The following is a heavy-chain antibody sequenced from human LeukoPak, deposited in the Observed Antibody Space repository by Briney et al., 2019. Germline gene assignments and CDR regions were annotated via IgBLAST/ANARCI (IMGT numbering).Heavy chain of an antibody. V-gene: IGHV3-7*01. Sequence: PGGSLRLSCAASRFTFCNYWMKWLRQAPGKGLEWVANIKQDGSEKYYVDSVEGRFTVSRDNTKNSLYLQMNSLRAEDTAVYYCTMIEWERWRGWGQGTLVTVSS. CDR3: TMIEWERWRG. D-gene: IGHD1-26*01. CDR1: RFTFCNYW. J-gene: IGHJ4*02. CDR2: IKQDGSEK.